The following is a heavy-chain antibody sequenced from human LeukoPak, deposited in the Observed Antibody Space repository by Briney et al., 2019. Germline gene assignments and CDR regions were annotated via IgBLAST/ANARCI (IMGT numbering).Heavy chain of an antibody. CDR1: GGSISSSNW. J-gene: IGHJ4*02. CDR2: IYHSGST. CDR3: AGSYYSSGYYDY. Sequence: SGTLSLTCAVSGGSISSSNWWSWVRQPPGKGLEWIGEIYHSGSTHYNPSLKSRVTISVDKSKNQFSLKLSSVTAADTAVYYCAGSYYSSGYYDYWGQGTLVTVSS. D-gene: IGHD3-22*01. V-gene: IGHV4-4*02.